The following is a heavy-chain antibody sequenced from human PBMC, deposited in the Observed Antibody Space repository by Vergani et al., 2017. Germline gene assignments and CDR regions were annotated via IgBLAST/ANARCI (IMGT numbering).Heavy chain of an antibody. Sequence: QVQLVQSGAEVKKPGSSVKVSCKASGGTFSSYAISWVRQAPGQGLEWMGGIIPIFGTANYAQKSQGRVTITADESTSTAYMVLSSLRSEDTAVYYCAIAYCGGACYSYWCFDLWGRGTLVTVSS. D-gene: IGHD2-21*02. CDR1: GGTFSSYA. CDR3: AIAYCGGACYSYWCFDL. J-gene: IGHJ2*01. V-gene: IGHV1-69*12. CDR2: IIPIFGTA.